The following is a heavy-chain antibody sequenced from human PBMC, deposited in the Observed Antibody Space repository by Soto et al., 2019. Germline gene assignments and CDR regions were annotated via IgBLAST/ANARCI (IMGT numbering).Heavy chain of an antibody. D-gene: IGHD3-9*01. V-gene: IGHV3-23*01. CDR1: GFTPTTTP. CDR3: ATSFRYFDN. J-gene: IGHJ4*02. CDR2: ISGTASRT. Sequence: VESLRLSCAGSGFTPTTTPLSWVRQRPGKGLEWVTTISGTASRTYSVDSVKGRFFISRDNSKNTVTLQMNNLTVDDTAVYYCATSFRYFDNWGQGTRVTVSS.